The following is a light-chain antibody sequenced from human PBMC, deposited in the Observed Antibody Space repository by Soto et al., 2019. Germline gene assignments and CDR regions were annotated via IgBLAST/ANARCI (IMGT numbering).Light chain of an antibody. CDR2: SNN. CDR1: SSNIGSNT. J-gene: IGLJ2*01. Sequence: QAVVTQPPSASGTPGQRVTISCSGSSSNIGSNTVNWYQQLPGTAPKLLIYSNNQRPSGVPDRFSGSKSGTSASLAISGLQSEDEAAYYCAAWDDSLNGQVVFGGGTKLTVL. CDR3: AAWDDSLNGQVV. V-gene: IGLV1-44*01.